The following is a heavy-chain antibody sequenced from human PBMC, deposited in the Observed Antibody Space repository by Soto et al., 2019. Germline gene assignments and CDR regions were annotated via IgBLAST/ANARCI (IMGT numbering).Heavy chain of an antibody. Sequence: PSETLSLTCAVYGGSFSGYYWSWIRQPPGKGLEWIGEINHSGSTNYNPSLKSRVTISVDTSKNQFSLKLSSVTAADTAVYYCARGGGSSWYWSYYYYYGMDVWGQGTTVTVS. CDR3: ARGGGSSWYWSYYYYYGMDV. V-gene: IGHV4-34*01. CDR1: GGSFSGYY. CDR2: INHSGST. D-gene: IGHD6-13*01. J-gene: IGHJ6*02.